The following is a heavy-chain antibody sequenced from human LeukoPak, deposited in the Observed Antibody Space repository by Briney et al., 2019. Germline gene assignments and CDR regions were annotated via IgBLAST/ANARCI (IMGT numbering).Heavy chain of an antibody. Sequence: GGSLRLSCAAPGFTFSSKSMNWVRQAPGKGLEWVSYITGDSSITYYADFVKGRFTISRDNAKNSLYLQMNSLRDEDTAVYYCASRDYFDYWGQGTLVTVSS. CDR2: ITGDSSIT. CDR3: ASRDYFDY. V-gene: IGHV3-48*02. CDR1: GFTFSSKS. J-gene: IGHJ4*02.